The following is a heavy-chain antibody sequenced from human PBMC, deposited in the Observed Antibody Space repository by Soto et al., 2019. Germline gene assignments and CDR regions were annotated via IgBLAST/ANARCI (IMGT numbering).Heavy chain of an antibody. CDR2: IYSGGYT. Sequence: EVQLVESGGGLIQPGGSLRLSCAVSGFTVSNNYMSWVRQAPGKGLEGVSVIYSGGYTAYGDSVKGRFTISRDNSKNTLTLQMNGPRAAPTAVFYGGPRPGGGGYWGQGTLVTVSS. V-gene: IGHV3-53*01. D-gene: IGHD3-10*01. CDR1: GFTVSNNY. CDR3: GPRPGGGGY. J-gene: IGHJ4*02.